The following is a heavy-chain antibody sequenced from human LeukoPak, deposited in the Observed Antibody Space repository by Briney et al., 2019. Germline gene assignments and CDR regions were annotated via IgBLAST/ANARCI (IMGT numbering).Heavy chain of an antibody. Sequence: PGGSLRLSCADSGFTFSIYAMSWVRQGTGKGLEWVSSTSSGGELTFYADSVKGRFTISRDNSKNTLYLQMNSLRAEDTAVYYCAKDRPNYYHDNGHYYRRGGDCWGQGTLVTVSS. CDR3: AKDRPNYYHDNGHYYRRGGDC. CDR2: TSSGGELT. V-gene: IGHV3-23*01. D-gene: IGHD3-22*01. CDR1: GFTFSIYA. J-gene: IGHJ4*02.